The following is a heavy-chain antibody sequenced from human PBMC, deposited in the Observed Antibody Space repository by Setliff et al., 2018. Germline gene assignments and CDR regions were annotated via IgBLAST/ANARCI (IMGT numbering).Heavy chain of an antibody. CDR2: INPNSGGT. Sequence: ASVKVSCKASGYTFTGYYMHWVRQAPGQGLEWMGRINPNSGGTNYAQKFQGRVTMTRDTSISTAYMELSSLRSEGTAVYYCARALVPSSLGYYYYVMDVWGQGTTVTVSS. J-gene: IGHJ6*02. V-gene: IGHV1-2*06. CDR3: ARALVPSSLGYYYYVMDV. D-gene: IGHD3-16*01. CDR1: GYTFTGYY.